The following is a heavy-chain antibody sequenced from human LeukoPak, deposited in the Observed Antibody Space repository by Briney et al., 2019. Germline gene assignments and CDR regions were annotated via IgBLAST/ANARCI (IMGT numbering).Heavy chain of an antibody. CDR2: ISAYNGNT. J-gene: IGHJ6*03. V-gene: IGHV1-18*01. CDR3: ARAGDVLEWLSRSNYYYYMDV. D-gene: IGHD3-3*01. Sequence: ASVRVSCKASGYTFTRYGISWVRQAPGQGREGMGWISAYNGNTNYAQKLQGRVTMTTDTSTSTAYMELRSLRSDDTAVYYCARAGDVLEWLSRSNYYYYMDVWGKGTTVTVSS. CDR1: GYTFTRYG.